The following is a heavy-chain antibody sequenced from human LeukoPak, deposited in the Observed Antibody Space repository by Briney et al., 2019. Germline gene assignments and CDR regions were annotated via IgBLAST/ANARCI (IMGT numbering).Heavy chain of an antibody. V-gene: IGHV1-69*04. CDR2: IIPILGIA. CDR3: ASAYCSGGSCYVNWFDP. Sequence: SVKVSCKASGGTFISYAISWVRQAPGQGLEWMGRIIPILGIANYAQKFQGRVTITADKSTSTAYMELSSLRSEDTAVYYCASAYCSGGSCYVNWFDPWGQGTLVTVSS. D-gene: IGHD2-15*01. J-gene: IGHJ5*02. CDR1: GGTFISYA.